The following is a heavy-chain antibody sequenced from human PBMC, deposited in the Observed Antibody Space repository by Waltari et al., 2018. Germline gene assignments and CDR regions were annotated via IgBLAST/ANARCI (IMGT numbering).Heavy chain of an antibody. V-gene: IGHV4-39*07. J-gene: IGHJ4*02. CDR2: VDDSGST. CDR3: ARALVCGVVKTRIFFDY. D-gene: IGHD3-3*01. Sequence: QLQLQESGPGLVKPSETLSLTCTVSGCSISSSSYYWGWIRQPPGKGLEWSGCVDDSGSTNYNTSLKSRLTISGDTSNDQFSVKLSSVTAANTAVYYGARALVCGVVKTRIFFDYWGQGTLVTVSS. CDR1: GCSISSSSYY.